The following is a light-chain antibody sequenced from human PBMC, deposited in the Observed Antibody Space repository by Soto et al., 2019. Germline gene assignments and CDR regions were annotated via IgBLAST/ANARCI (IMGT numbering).Light chain of an antibody. Sequence: DIQLIQSPATLSASVGDRITITCRATENIFKYLAWYQQRSGSAPSLLIYAASDLETGVPTRFSGSGSGTDFTLTIDSLQPDDSATYYCQHYNTQSITFGGGTKVDVK. V-gene: IGKV1-5*01. CDR3: QHYNTQSIT. CDR1: ENIFKY. J-gene: IGKJ4*01. CDR2: AAS.